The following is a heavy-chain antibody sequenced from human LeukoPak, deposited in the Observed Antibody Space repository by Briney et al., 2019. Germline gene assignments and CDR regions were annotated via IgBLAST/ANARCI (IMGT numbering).Heavy chain of an antibody. CDR3: VKAGCSGYFPW. CDR2: IRYDSGNI. D-gene: IGHD1-26*01. V-gene: IGHV3-30*02. CDR1: GFTFSSYA. Sequence: PGGSLRLSCAASGFTFSSYAMSWVRQAPGKGLEWVAFIRYDSGNIYYTDSVKGRFIISRDNSKNTVYLQMNSLRLEDRAVYYCVKAGCSGYFPWWGQGTLVSVSS. J-gene: IGHJ4*02.